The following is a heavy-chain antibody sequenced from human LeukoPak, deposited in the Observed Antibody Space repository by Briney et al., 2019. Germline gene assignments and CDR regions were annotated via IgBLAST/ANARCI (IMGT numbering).Heavy chain of an antibody. V-gene: IGHV4-39*07. CDR3: ARSYGYLDY. D-gene: IGHD3-10*01. CDR2: MYYSGST. Sequence: KPSETLSLTCTVSGGSISGSSSYWGWIRQPPGKGLEWIGSMYYSGSTYYNPSLPSRVTMSVDTSKNQFSLKVISVTAADTAVYYCARSYGYLDYWGQGTLVTVSS. CDR1: GGSISGSSSY. J-gene: IGHJ4*02.